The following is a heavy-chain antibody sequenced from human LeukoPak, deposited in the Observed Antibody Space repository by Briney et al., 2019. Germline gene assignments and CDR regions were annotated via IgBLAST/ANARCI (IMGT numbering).Heavy chain of an antibody. V-gene: IGHV3-48*04. CDR2: ISSSSSTM. Sequence: TGGSLRLSCAASGFTFSSYSMNWVRQAPGKGLEWVSYISSSSSTMYYADSVKGRFSISRDNAKNSLYLQMNSLRAEDTAVYYCARGELHYYDSSGYYCRYWGQGTLVTVSS. CDR1: GFTFSSYS. J-gene: IGHJ4*02. CDR3: ARGELHYYDSSGYYCRY. D-gene: IGHD3-22*01.